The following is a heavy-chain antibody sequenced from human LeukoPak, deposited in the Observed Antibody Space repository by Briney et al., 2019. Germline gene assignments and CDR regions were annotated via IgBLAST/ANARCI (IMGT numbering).Heavy chain of an antibody. D-gene: IGHD6-13*01. CDR1: GGSISSGGYS. CDR3: ARHTRSSSHPSNWFDP. J-gene: IGHJ5*02. Sequence: TSETLSLTCAVSGGSISSGGYSWSWIRQPPGKGLEWIGYIYHSGSTYYNPSLKSRVTISVDRSKNQFSLKLSSVTAADTTVYYCARHTRSSSHPSNWFDPWGQGTLVTVSS. V-gene: IGHV4-30-2*01. CDR2: IYHSGST.